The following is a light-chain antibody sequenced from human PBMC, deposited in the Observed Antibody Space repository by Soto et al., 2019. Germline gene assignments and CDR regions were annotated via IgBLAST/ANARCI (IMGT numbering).Light chain of an antibody. CDR1: PSNVGGYNL. CDR2: EGT. V-gene: IGLV2-23*01. Sequence: QPASVSGSPGQSITISCTGTPSNVGGYNLVSWYQQHPGRAPELIIYEGTQRPSGVSARFSGSKSGNTASLTISGLQADDEADYYCCSYAGNGYVFGTGTKLTVL. CDR3: CSYAGNGYV. J-gene: IGLJ1*01.